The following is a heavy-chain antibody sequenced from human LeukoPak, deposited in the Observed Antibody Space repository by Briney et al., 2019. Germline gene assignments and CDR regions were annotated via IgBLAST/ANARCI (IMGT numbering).Heavy chain of an antibody. CDR1: GFTFSSYA. J-gene: IGHJ4*02. CDR3: AKESGYSIDWYDY. CDR2: ISGSGGST. Sequence: RGGSLRLSCAAPGFTFSSYAMSWVRQAPGNGLEWVSTISGSGGSTYSTDSVKGRFTISRDNSKNTLYLQMNGLRAEDAAVYYCAKESGYSIDWYDYWGQGTLVTVSS. V-gene: IGHV3-23*01. D-gene: IGHD6-19*01.